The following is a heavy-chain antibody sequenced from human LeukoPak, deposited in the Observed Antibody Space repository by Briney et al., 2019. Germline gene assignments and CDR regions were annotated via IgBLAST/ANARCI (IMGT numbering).Heavy chain of an antibody. D-gene: IGHD3-22*01. Sequence: SGGSLRLSCAASGFTFSSHGMHWVRQAPGKGLEWVAVIWNDGSNTYHADSVKGRFTISRDNSKNTLYLQMNSLRAEDTAVYYCARPYDSSGYYSSLDAFDIWGQGTMVTVSS. CDR3: ARPYDSSGYYSSLDAFDI. V-gene: IGHV3-33*01. J-gene: IGHJ3*02. CDR2: IWNDGSNT. CDR1: GFTFSSHG.